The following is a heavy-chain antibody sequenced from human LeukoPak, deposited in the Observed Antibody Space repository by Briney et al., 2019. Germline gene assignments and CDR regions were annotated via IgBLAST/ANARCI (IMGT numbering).Heavy chain of an antibody. CDR1: GFTFSSYW. J-gene: IGHJ6*03. CDR2: IKQDGSEK. D-gene: IGHD6-13*01. V-gene: IGHV3-7*01. Sequence: PGGSLRLSCAASGFTFSSYWMTWVSQAPGKGLEWVANIKQDGSEKNYVDSVKGRFTISRDNAKNSVDLQMNSLRVEDTAVYYCARVAAACTGIFVNFYYSMDIWGKGTTVTISS. CDR3: ARVAAACTGIFVNFYYSMDI.